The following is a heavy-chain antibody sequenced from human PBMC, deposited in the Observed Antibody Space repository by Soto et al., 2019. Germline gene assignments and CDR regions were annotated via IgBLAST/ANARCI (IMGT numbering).Heavy chain of an antibody. J-gene: IGHJ4*02. CDR3: GPLGNFGVVMGH. CDR2: INRDGIGT. CDR1: GFTFSSYW. Sequence: RLSCAASGFTFSSYWMHWVRQAPGKGLMWVSRINRDGIGTSYAESVKGRFTISRDNAKNTLYLQMDSLRAEDTAVYYCGPLGNFGVVMGHWGQGTLVTVSS. V-gene: IGHV3-74*01. D-gene: IGHD3-3*01.